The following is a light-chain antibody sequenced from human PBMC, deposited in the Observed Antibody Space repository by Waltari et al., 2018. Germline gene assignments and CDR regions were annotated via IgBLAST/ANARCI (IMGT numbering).Light chain of an antibody. CDR3: QMYNNVLCA. CDR2: AAS. Sequence: DIQITQSPSSLSASVGDRVTITGGASQGIRNYLAWYQQQPWKVPKLLIYAASTLQSGVPSRFSRGGSGTDVTLTISSLQPEDVATYYCQMYNNVLCAFGPGTKGDIK. CDR1: QGIRNY. V-gene: IGKV1-27*01. J-gene: IGKJ3*01.